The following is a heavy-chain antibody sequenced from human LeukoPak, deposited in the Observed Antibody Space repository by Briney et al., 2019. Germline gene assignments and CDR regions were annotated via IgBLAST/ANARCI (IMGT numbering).Heavy chain of an antibody. CDR3: AKVCDPQKDSSGSKVSYFDY. CDR1: GFTFSSYA. D-gene: IGHD3-22*01. J-gene: IGHJ4*02. CDR2: ISGSGGST. Sequence: GGSLRLSCAASGFTFSSYAMSWVRQAPGKGLEWVSAISGSGGSTYYADSVKGRFTISRDNSKNTLYLQMNSLRAEDTAVYYCAKVCDPQKDSSGSKVSYFDYWGQGTLVTVSS. V-gene: IGHV3-23*01.